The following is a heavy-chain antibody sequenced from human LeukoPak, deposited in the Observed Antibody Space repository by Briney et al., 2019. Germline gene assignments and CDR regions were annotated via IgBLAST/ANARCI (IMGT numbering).Heavy chain of an antibody. V-gene: IGHV1-18*01. Sequence: GASVKVSCKASGYTFTSYGISWVRQAPGQGLEWMGWISAYNGNTNYAQKLQGRVTMTTDTSTCTAYMELRSLRSDDTAVYYCATELSSYYYYGMDVWGQGTTVTVSS. D-gene: IGHD3-16*02. CDR2: ISAYNGNT. CDR1: GYTFTSYG. CDR3: ATELSSYYYYGMDV. J-gene: IGHJ6*02.